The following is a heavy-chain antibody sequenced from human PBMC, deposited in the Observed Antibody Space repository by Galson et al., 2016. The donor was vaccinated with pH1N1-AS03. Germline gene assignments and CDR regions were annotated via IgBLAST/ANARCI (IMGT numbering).Heavy chain of an antibody. V-gene: IGHV3-23*01. J-gene: IGHJ6*02. D-gene: IGHD1-1*01. Sequence: SLRLSCAASGFAFSRYWMSWVRQAPGRGLEWVSATSSSGGSTYYAESVKGRFTISRDYSKNTVDLQMNSLRAEDTAVYYCAKDRNDYRLHYLSGSDVWGQGTTVIVSS. CDR1: GFAFSRYW. CDR2: TSSSGGST. CDR3: AKDRNDYRLHYLSGSDV.